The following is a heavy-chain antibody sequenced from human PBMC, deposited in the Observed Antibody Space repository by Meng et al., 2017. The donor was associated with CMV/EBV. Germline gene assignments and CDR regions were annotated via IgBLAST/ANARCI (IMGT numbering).Heavy chain of an antibody. D-gene: IGHD6-13*01. V-gene: IGHV6-1*01. J-gene: IGHJ5*02. Sequence: LHQACPGPVVPPHADPLPVAVSGDSFSSYSAAWNWIRQSPSSGSGWLGRTYYRSKWYDDYAESVNSQISLNPDTYETQYSLQLNSVSPGDTVVYYCASEPHNNSWYGWFDPWGQGTRVTVSS. CDR1: GDSFSSYSAA. CDR2: TYYRSKWYD. CDR3: ASEPHNNSWYGWFDP.